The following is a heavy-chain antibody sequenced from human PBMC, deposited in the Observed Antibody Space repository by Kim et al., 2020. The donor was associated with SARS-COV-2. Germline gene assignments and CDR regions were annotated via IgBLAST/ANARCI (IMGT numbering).Heavy chain of an antibody. D-gene: IGHD3-3*01. J-gene: IGHJ6*02. V-gene: IGHV3-7*03. CDR2: K. CDR3: AREGALGGMDV. Sequence: KYYVDSVKGRFTISRDNAKNSLYLQMYSLRAEDTAVYYCAREGALGGMDVWGQGTTVTVSS.